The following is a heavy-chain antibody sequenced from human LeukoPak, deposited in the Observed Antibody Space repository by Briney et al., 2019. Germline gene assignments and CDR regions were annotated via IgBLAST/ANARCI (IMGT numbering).Heavy chain of an antibody. CDR1: GFTFSSYE. J-gene: IGHJ4*02. Sequence: GGSLRLSCAASGFTFSSYEMNWVRQAPGKGLEWVSYISSSSSTIYYADSVKGRFTISRDNAKNSLYLQMNSLRAEDTAVYYCASLASVVVVAAEDYWGQGTLVTVSS. CDR2: ISSSSSTI. V-gene: IGHV3-48*03. CDR3: ASLASVVVVAAEDY. D-gene: IGHD2-15*01.